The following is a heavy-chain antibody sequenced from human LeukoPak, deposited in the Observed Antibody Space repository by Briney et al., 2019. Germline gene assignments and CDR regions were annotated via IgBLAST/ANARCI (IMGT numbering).Heavy chain of an antibody. CDR3: ARGPRTIFGVVIIKDYYYYGMDV. Sequence: SQTLSLTCTVSGGSISSGGYYWSWIRQHPGKGLEWIGYIYYSGSTYYNPSLKSRVTISVDTSKNQFSQKLSSVTAADTAVYYCARGPRTIFGVVIIKDYYYYGMDVWGQGTTVTVSS. CDR1: GGSISSGGYY. V-gene: IGHV4-31*03. D-gene: IGHD3-3*01. J-gene: IGHJ6*02. CDR2: IYYSGST.